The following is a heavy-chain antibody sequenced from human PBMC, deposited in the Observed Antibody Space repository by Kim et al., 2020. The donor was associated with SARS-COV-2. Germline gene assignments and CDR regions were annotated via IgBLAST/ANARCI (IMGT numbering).Heavy chain of an antibody. Sequence: SETLSLTCAVYGGSFSGYYWSWIRQPPGKGLEWIGEINHSGSTNYNPSLKSRVTISVDTSKNQFSLKLSSVTAADTAVYYCARGEYSSSPSTQPFDYWG. J-gene: IGHJ4*01. CDR3: ARGEYSSSPSTQPFDY. CDR1: GGSFSGYY. CDR2: INHSGST. V-gene: IGHV4-34*01. D-gene: IGHD6-6*01.